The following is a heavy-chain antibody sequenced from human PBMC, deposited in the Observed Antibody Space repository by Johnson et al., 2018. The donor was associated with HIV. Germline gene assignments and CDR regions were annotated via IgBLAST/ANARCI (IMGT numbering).Heavy chain of an antibody. V-gene: IGHV3-30*04. Sequence: QVLLVESGGGVVQPGRSLRLSCAASGFTFSSYAMHWVRQAPGKGLEWVAVISYDGSNKYYADSVKGRFTISRDNSKHTLYLQMNRLRAEDTAVYYCARVGRLPSTFDIWGQGTMVTVSS. CDR3: ARVGRLPSTFDI. CDR2: ISYDGSNK. D-gene: IGHD3-16*01. CDR1: GFTFSSYA. J-gene: IGHJ3*02.